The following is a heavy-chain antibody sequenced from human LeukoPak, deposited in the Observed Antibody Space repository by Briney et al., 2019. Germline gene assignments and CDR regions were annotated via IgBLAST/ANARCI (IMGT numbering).Heavy chain of an antibody. CDR2: IYYSGST. V-gene: IGHV4-59*01. CDR1: GGSISSYY. D-gene: IGHD5-12*01. Sequence: SETLSLTCTVSGGSISSYYWSWIRQPPGKGLEGSGYIYYSGSTNYNPSLKSRVTISVDTSKNQFSLKLSSVTAADTAVYYCASAGGYSGYRPMDVWGQGTTVAVSS. J-gene: IGHJ6*02. CDR3: ASAGGYSGYRPMDV.